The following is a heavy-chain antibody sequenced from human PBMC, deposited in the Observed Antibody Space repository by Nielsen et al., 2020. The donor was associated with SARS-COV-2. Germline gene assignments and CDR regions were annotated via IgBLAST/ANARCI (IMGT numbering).Heavy chain of an antibody. J-gene: IGHJ3*02. V-gene: IGHV3-30-3*01. CDR1: GFTFSSYA. CDR3: ARKGFYDYLWGSYLKYAFDI. Sequence: GGSLRLSCAASGFTFSSYAMHWVRQAPGKGLEWVAVISYDGSNKYYADSVKGRFTISRDNSKNTLYLQMNSLRAEDTAVYYCARKGFYDYLWGSYLKYAFDIWGQGTMVTVSS. D-gene: IGHD3-16*02. CDR2: ISYDGSNK.